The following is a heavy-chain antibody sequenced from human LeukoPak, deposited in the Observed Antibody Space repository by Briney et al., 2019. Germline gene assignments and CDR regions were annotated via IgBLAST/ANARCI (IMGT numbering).Heavy chain of an antibody. V-gene: IGHV3-30*18. CDR1: GFTFSSYG. J-gene: IGHJ4*02. CDR3: AKDLERQWLGPLDY. CDR2: ISYDGSNK. D-gene: IGHD6-19*01. Sequence: PGGSLRLSCAASGFTFSSYGMHWVRQAPGKGLEWVAVISYDGSNKYYADSVKGRFTISRDNSKNTLYLQMNSLRAEDTAVYYCAKDLERQWLGPLDYWGQGTLVTVSS.